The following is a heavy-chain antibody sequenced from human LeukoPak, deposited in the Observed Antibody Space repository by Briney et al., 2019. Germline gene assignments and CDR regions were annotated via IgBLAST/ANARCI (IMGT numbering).Heavy chain of an antibody. J-gene: IGHJ4*02. Sequence: PSETLSLTCTVSGGSISSYYWSWIRQPPGKGLEWIGYIYYSGSTNYNPSLKSRVTISVDTSKNQFSLKLSSVTAADTAVYYCAGRGGYSGSYYQDYWGQGTLVTVSS. D-gene: IGHD1-26*01. CDR3: AGRGGYSGSYYQDY. V-gene: IGHV4-59*08. CDR1: GGSISSYY. CDR2: IYYSGST.